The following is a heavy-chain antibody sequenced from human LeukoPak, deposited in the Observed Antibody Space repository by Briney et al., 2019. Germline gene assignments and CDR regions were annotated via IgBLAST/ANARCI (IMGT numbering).Heavy chain of an antibody. V-gene: IGHV1-46*01. CDR1: GYTFTSYD. D-gene: IGHD2-15*01. J-gene: IGHJ5*02. CDR3: ARDKFQVVVAATRGFDP. Sequence: ASVKVSCKASGYTFTSYDMPWVRQAPGQGLEGMGIINPSGGSTSYAQKFQGRVTMTRDTSTSTVYMELSSLRSEDTAVYYCARDKFQVVVAATRGFDPWGQGTLVTVSS. CDR2: INPSGGST.